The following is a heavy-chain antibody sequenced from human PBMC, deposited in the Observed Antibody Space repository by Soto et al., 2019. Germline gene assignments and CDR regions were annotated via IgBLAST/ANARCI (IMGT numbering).Heavy chain of an antibody. D-gene: IGHD3-10*01. Sequence: GGSPRLSCAASGFTFSSYAMSWVRQAPGKGLEWVSAISGSGGSTYYADSVKGRFTISRDNSKNTLYLQMNSLRAEDTAVYYCAKARDSYYYGSGSYPDYWGQGTLVTVSA. V-gene: IGHV3-23*01. CDR1: GFTFSSYA. CDR2: ISGSGGST. J-gene: IGHJ4*02. CDR3: AKARDSYYYGSGSYPDY.